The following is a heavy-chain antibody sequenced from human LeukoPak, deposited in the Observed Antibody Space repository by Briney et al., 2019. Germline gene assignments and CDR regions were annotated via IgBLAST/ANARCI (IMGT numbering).Heavy chain of an antibody. Sequence: GASVKVSCKASGYTFTSYGISWVRQAPGQGLEWMGWISAYNGNTNYAQKLQGRVTMTTDTSTSTAYMELRSLRSDDTAVHYCARDYPLTYYGSPQYYYGSGSYTRFDPWGQGTLVTVSS. CDR1: GYTFTSYG. J-gene: IGHJ5*02. CDR3: ARDYPLTYYGSPQYYYGSGSYTRFDP. CDR2: ISAYNGNT. V-gene: IGHV1-18*01. D-gene: IGHD3-10*01.